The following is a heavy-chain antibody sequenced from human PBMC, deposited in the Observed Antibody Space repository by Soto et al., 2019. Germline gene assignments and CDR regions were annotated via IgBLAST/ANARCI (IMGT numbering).Heavy chain of an antibody. CDR1: GYTFTRYG. J-gene: IGHJ6*02. D-gene: IGHD4-17*01. CDR3: AREGDYPYYYYGMDV. Sequence: QVQLVQSGAEVKKPGASVKVSCKASGYTFTRYGITWVRQARGQGLEWMGWINGYNGNTKYAQKLQGRVTMTTDTSTSTAYMELRSLTSDDTAVYYSAREGDYPYYYYGMDVWGQGTPVTVSS. CDR2: INGYNGNT. V-gene: IGHV1-18*01.